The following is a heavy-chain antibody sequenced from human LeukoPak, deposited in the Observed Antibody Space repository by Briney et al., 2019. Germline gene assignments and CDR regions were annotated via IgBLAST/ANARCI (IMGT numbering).Heavy chain of an antibody. J-gene: IGHJ3*02. CDR3: ARHSRGYYDSTGYYYGSHAFDI. CDR1: SDSIYSSTYY. D-gene: IGHD3-22*01. Sequence: PSETLSLTCTVSSDSIYSSTYYWGWIRQPPGKGLEWIGSIYYSGTTYYNPSLKSRVTISVDTSRNQFSLKLSSVTAADTAVFHCARHSRGYYDSTGYYYGSHAFDIWGQGTMVTVSS. V-gene: IGHV4-39*01. CDR2: IYYSGTT.